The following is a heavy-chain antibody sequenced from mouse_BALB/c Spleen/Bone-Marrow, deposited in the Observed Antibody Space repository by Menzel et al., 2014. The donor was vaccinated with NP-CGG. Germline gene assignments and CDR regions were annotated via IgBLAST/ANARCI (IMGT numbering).Heavy chain of an antibody. Sequence: EVKLQESGAELVKPGASVKLSCTASGFNIKDTYMHWVKQRPEQGLEWIGRIDPANGYTNYAPKFQGKATITADTSSNTAYLQLSSLTSEDTAVYYCASKKNYYAMDYWGQGTSVTVSS. V-gene: IGHV14-3*02. CDR3: ASKKNYYAMDY. CDR1: GFNIKDTY. J-gene: IGHJ4*01. CDR2: IDPANGYT.